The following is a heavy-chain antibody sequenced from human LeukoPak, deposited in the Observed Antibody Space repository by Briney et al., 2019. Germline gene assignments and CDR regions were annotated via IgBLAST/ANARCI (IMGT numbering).Heavy chain of an antibody. J-gene: IGHJ6*03. D-gene: IGHD6-19*01. V-gene: IGHV4-38-2*02. Sequence: SETLSLTCSVSGYFISSAYYWGWIRQPPGKGLEWIGSIYHSGSTYYNPSLKSRVTISVDTSKNQFSLKLSSVTAADTAVYYCARGKRGIAVAGTVYYMDVWGKGTTVTVSS. CDR1: GYFISSAYY. CDR3: ARGKRGIAVAGTVYYMDV. CDR2: IYHSGST.